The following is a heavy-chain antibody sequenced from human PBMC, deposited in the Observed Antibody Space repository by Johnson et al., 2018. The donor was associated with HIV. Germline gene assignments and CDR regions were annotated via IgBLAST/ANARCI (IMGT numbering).Heavy chain of an antibody. J-gene: IGHJ3*02. CDR1: GFTFSSSA. Sequence: MQLVESGGVLVQPGGSLRLPCAASGFTFSSSAMSWVRQAPGKGLEWVSAISGSGGSTYSADSVTGQFPISRDNSKNTLYLPMNSLRAEDTAVHYCARDQSSRQAFDIWGQGTMVTVSS. CDR2: ISGSGGST. V-gene: IGHV3-23*04. D-gene: IGHD6-6*01. CDR3: ARDQSSRQAFDI.